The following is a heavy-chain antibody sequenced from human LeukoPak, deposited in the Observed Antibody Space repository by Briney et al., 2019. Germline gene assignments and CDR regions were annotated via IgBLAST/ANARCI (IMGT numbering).Heavy chain of an antibody. CDR1: GFTFSSSA. J-gene: IGHJ4*02. D-gene: IGHD3-22*01. Sequence: PGGSLRLSCAASGFTFSSSAMHWVRQAPGKGLEWVAVISYDGSNKYYADSVKGRFTISRDNSKNTLYLQMNSLRAEDTAVYYCARDSTAMIVVVIPFDYWGQGTLVTVSS. CDR3: ARDSTAMIVVVIPFDY. V-gene: IGHV3-30-3*01. CDR2: ISYDGSNK.